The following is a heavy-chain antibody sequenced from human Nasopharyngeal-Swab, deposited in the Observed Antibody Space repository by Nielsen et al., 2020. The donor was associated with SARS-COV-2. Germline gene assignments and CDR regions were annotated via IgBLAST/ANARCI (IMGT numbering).Heavy chain of an antibody. J-gene: IGHJ5*02. CDR2: IIPIFGTA. CDR1: ARTLSSYA. V-gene: IGHV1-69*13. D-gene: IGHD6-6*01. CDR3: ARDLYSSSSGGWFDP. Sequence: SSVKVSCKTHARTLSSYAISWVRQAPGQGLEWMGGIIPIFGTANYPQKFQGRVTITADESTSTAYMELSSLRSEDTAVYYCARDLYSSSSGGWFDPWGQGTLVTVSS.